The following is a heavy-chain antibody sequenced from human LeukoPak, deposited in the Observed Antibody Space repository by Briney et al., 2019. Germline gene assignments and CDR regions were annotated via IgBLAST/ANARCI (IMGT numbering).Heavy chain of an antibody. D-gene: IGHD3-3*01. CDR2: INHSGST. CDR1: GGSFSGYY. CDR3: ARGWSRYYGMDV. V-gene: IGHV4-34*01. J-gene: IGHJ6*04. Sequence: SETLSLTCAVYGGSFSGYYWSWIRQPPGKGLEWIGEINHSGSTNYNPSLKSRVTISVDTSKNQFSLKLSSVTAADTAVYHCARGWSRYYGMDVWGKGTTVTVSS.